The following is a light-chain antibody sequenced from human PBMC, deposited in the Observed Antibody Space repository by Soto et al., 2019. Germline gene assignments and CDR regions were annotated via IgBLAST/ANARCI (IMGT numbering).Light chain of an antibody. V-gene: IGKV1-5*03. CDR1: QTISSW. CDR2: KAS. Sequence: DIQMTQSPSTLSGSVGDRVTITCRASQTISSWLAWYQQKPGKAPKLLIYKASTLKSGVPSRFSGSGSGTEFTLTISSLQPDDFATYYCQHYNCYSEAFGQGTKMDIK. CDR3: QHYNCYSEA. J-gene: IGKJ1*01.